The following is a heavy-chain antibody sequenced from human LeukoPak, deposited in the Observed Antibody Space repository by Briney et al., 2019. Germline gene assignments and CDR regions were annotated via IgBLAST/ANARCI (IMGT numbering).Heavy chain of an antibody. D-gene: IGHD3-22*01. Sequence: SVKVSCKASGGTFSSYAISWVRQAPGQGLEWMGGIIPIFGTANYAQKFQGRVTITADESTSTAYMELSSLRSEDTAVYYCARVEDSSGYYCGRGIHYYYYYMDVWGKGTTVTVSS. V-gene: IGHV1-69*01. CDR3: ARVEDSSGYYCGRGIHYYYYYMDV. CDR2: IIPIFGTA. CDR1: GGTFSSYA. J-gene: IGHJ6*03.